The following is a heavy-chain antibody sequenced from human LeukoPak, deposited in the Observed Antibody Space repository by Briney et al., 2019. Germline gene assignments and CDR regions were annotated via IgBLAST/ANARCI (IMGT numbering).Heavy chain of an antibody. CDR2: ISGDGGST. V-gene: IGHV3-43*02. CDR1: RFTFDDYA. D-gene: IGHD5-18*01. CDR3: AKGIGIESGYSYGFLFDY. J-gene: IGHJ4*02. Sequence: GGSLRLACAASRFTFDDYAMHWVRQAPGKGLEWVSLISGDGGSTYYADSVKGRFTISRDNSKNSLYLQMNRLRTEDTALYYCAKGIGIESGYSYGFLFDYWGQGTLVTVSS.